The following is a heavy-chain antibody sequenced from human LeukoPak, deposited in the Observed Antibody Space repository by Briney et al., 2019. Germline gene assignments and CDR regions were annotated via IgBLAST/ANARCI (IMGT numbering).Heavy chain of an antibody. V-gene: IGHV3-30*04. CDR1: GFTFSSYA. Sequence: GGSLRLSCPASGFTFSSYAMHWVGQAPGKGRGWGAVISYDGINKYYADSVKGRFTISRDNAKNSLYLQINSLRVEDTPVYYCATYLKTTMVSWGPGTPGTASS. J-gene: IGHJ5*02. CDR2: ISYDGINK. CDR3: ATYLKTTMVS. D-gene: IGHD4/OR15-4a*01.